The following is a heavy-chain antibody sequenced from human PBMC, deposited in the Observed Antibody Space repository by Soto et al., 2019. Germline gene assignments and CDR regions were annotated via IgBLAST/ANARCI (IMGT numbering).Heavy chain of an antibody. CDR2: ISYDGSNK. CDR1: GFTFSSYA. J-gene: IGHJ4*02. Sequence: GGSLRLSCAASGFTFSSYAMHWVRQAPGKGLEWVAVISYDGSNKYYADSVKGRFTISRDNSKNTLYLQMNSLRAEDTAVYYCARERYNWNYGVVDYWGQGTLVTVSS. D-gene: IGHD1-7*01. CDR3: ARERYNWNYGVVDY. V-gene: IGHV3-30-3*01.